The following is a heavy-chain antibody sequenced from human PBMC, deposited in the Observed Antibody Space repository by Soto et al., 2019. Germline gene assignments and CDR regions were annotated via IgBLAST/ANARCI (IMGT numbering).Heavy chain of an antibody. Sequence: LSLTFDVIGGSFSGFHWTWIRQPPGGGLEWIGYIYYSGSTFYNPSLKRRVTISRDTSQNQFSLKLSSVTAADTAVYYCARSRYYDSSGVDYWGQGALVTVSS. V-gene: IGHV4-34*09. CDR1: GGSFSGFH. D-gene: IGHD3-22*01. CDR3: ARSRYYDSSGVDY. J-gene: IGHJ4*02. CDR2: IYYSGST.